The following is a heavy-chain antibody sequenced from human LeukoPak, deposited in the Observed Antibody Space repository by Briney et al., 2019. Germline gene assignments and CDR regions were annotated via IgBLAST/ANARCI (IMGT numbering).Heavy chain of an antibody. CDR2: IIPIFGTA. J-gene: IGHJ4*02. CDR3: ARGKLLFGVVTHFDY. Sequence: SVKVSCKASGGTFSSYAISWVRQAPGQGLEWMGGIIPIFGTANYAQKFQGRVTITTDESTSTAYMELSSLRSEDTAVYYCARGKLLFGVVTHFDYWGQGTLVTISS. CDR1: GGTFSSYA. D-gene: IGHD3-3*01. V-gene: IGHV1-69*05.